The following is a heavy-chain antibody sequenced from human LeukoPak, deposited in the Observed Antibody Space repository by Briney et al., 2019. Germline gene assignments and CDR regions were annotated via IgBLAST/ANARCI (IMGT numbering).Heavy chain of an antibody. CDR1: GFTFSSYA. D-gene: IGHD6-13*01. CDR2: IMFDGANK. Sequence: AGGSLRLSCAASGFTFSSYAMHWVRQAPGKGLEWVAVIMFDGANKYYADSVKGRFTISRDTSKNTLYLQMNSLRAEDTAVYYCAKDSSGTLFWFGPWGQGTLVTVSS. CDR3: AKDSSGTLFWFGP. J-gene: IGHJ5*02. V-gene: IGHV3-33*06.